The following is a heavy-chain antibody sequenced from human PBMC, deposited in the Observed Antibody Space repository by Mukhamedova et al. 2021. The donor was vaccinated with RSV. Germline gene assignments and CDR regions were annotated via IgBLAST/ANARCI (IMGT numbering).Heavy chain of an antibody. CDR2: ISAYNGNT. CDR3: ARAELLMQSNWFDP. J-gene: IGHJ5*02. D-gene: IGHD2-8*01. Sequence: GQGLEWMGWISAYNGNTNYAQKLQGRVTMTTDTSTSTAYMELRSLRSDDTAVYYCARAELLMQSNWFDPWGQGTLVTVSS. V-gene: IGHV1-18*01.